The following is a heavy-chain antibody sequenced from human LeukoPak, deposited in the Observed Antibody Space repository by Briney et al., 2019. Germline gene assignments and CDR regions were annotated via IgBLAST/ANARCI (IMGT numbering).Heavy chain of an antibody. Sequence: GGSLRLSCAASGFTFSSYATSWVRQAPGKGLEWVSAISGSGGSTYYADSVKGRFTISRDNSKNTLYLQMNSLRAEDTAVYYCATPQVLRYFDWLSHRNFDYWGQGTLVTVSS. D-gene: IGHD3-9*01. CDR2: ISGSGGST. CDR1: GFTFSSYA. V-gene: IGHV3-23*01. J-gene: IGHJ4*02. CDR3: ATPQVLRYFDWLSHRNFDY.